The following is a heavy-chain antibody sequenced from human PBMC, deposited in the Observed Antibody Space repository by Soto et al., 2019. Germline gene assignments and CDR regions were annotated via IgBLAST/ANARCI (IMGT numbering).Heavy chain of an antibody. CDR1: GFTFSSYS. CDR3: AELDIVVVPAARHLLERRRDY. Sequence: GGSLRLSCAASGFTFSSYSMNWVRQAPGKGLEWVSSISSSSSYIYYQDSVKGRLTISRDNAKNSLYLQMNSLRAEDTAVYYCAELDIVVVPAARHLLERRRDYWGQGTLVTVSS. CDR2: ISSSSSYI. D-gene: IGHD2-2*01. V-gene: IGHV3-21*01. J-gene: IGHJ4*02.